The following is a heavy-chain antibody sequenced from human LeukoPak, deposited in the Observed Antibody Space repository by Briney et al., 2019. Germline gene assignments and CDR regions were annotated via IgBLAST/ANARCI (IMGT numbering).Heavy chain of an antibody. CDR3: ARGSGSSSWYAAFDC. J-gene: IGHJ4*02. CDR1: GFTFDDYG. Sequence: GGSLRLSCAASGFTFDDYGMRWVRQAPGKGLEWVSGINWNGGSTGYADSVKGRFTISRDNAKNSLYLQLNSLRAEDTALYHCARGSGSSSWYAAFDCWAQGTLVTVSS. CDR2: INWNGGST. V-gene: IGHV3-20*01. D-gene: IGHD6-13*01.